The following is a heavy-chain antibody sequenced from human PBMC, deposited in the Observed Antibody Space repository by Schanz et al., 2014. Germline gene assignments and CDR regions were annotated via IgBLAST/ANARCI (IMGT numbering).Heavy chain of an antibody. Sequence: QVQLVESGGGVVQPGRSLRLSCAASGFPFSDYFMAWIRQPPGGGLEWVSYIGNGGVTIYYADSVKGRFTISRDNSKNSLDLQMNSLRAEDTAVYYCARIGGSVFDYWAQGTLVTVSS. CDR1: GFPFSDYF. V-gene: IGHV3-11*01. D-gene: IGHD3-10*01. CDR2: IGNGGVTI. CDR3: ARIGGSVFDY. J-gene: IGHJ4*02.